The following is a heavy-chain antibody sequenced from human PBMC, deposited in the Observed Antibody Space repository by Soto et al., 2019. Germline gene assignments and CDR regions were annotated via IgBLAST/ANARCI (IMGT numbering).Heavy chain of an antibody. Sequence: GGSLRLSCAASGLTVNSHAMLWVRQAPGNGLEWVASISGSGDGTYYGDSVKGRFTISRDSSSSTLYLQMNNLRGEDTAVYFCTKSRRGILMVYGFGGMDVWGQGTTVTVSS. D-gene: IGHD2-8*01. V-gene: IGHV3-23*01. CDR2: ISGSGDGT. J-gene: IGHJ6*02. CDR1: GLTVNSHA. CDR3: TKSRRGILMVYGFGGMDV.